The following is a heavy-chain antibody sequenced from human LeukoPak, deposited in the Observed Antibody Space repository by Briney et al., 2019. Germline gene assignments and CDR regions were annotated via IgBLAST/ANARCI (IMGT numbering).Heavy chain of an antibody. Sequence: SETLSLTCTVSGGSISSYYWSWIRQPPGKGLEWIGYIYYTGKNNYNPSLKSRVTISLDTSKDHLSLNLTSVLAADTAIYYCVRRDTGWNYFDYWGQGILVTVSS. J-gene: IGHJ4*02. CDR1: GGSISSYY. D-gene: IGHD6-19*01. CDR2: IYYTGKN. V-gene: IGHV4-59*08. CDR3: VRRDTGWNYFDY.